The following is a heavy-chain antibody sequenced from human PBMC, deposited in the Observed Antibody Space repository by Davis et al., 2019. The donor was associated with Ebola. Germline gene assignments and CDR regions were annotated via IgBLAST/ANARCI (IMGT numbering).Heavy chain of an antibody. Sequence: ASVKVSCKASGYTFTSYAMHWVRQAPGQRLEWMGWINAGNGNTKYSQKFQGRVTITRDTSASTAYMELSSLRSEDTAVYYCARDLGAGIAAAGFDYWGQGTLVTVSS. CDR2: INAGNGNT. CDR1: GYTFTSYA. CDR3: ARDLGAGIAAAGFDY. V-gene: IGHV1-3*01. D-gene: IGHD6-13*01. J-gene: IGHJ4*02.